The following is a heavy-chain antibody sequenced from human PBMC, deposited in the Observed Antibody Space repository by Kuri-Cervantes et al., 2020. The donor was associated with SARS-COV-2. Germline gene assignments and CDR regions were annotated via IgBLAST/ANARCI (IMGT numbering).Heavy chain of an antibody. V-gene: IGHV3-21*01. Sequence: ETLSLTCAASGFTFSSYSMNWVRQAPGKGLEWVAAISSGSYITHYADSVKGRFTISRDDSKNTLHLQMNSLRAEDTAVYYCARDSPEDIVVVPAAMEPYYFDYWGQGTLVTVSS. J-gene: IGHJ4*02. D-gene: IGHD2-2*01. CDR3: ARDSPEDIVVVPAAMEPYYFDY. CDR2: ISSGSYIT. CDR1: GFTFSSYS.